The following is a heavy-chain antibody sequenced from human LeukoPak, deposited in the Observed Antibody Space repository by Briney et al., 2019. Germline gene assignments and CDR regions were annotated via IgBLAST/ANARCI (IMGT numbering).Heavy chain of an antibody. CDR1: GGSISSSSYY. CDR2: IYYSGST. Sequence: PSETLSLTCTVSGGSISSSSYYWGWIRQPPGNGLEWIGSIYYSGSTYYNPSLKSRVTISVDTSKNQFSLKLSSVTAADTAVYYCARVSGVSHQSVVPAAIRWFDPWGQGTLVTVSS. D-gene: IGHD2-2*02. J-gene: IGHJ5*02. CDR3: ARVSGVSHQSVVPAAIRWFDP. V-gene: IGHV4-39*07.